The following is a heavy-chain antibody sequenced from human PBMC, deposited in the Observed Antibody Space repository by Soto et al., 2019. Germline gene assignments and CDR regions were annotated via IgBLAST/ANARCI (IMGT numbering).Heavy chain of an antibody. V-gene: IGHV4-59*04. J-gene: IGHJ4*02. CDR3: ARLRAYSSGYPEDY. CDR1: GFTFSSYG. Sequence: QVQLVESGGGVVQPGRSLRLSCAASGFTFSSYGMHWVRQAPGKGLEWIGEIYYSGSTYYNPSLKSRVTISVDTSKNQFSLKLSSVTAADTAVYYCARLRAYSSGYPEDYWGQGTLVTVSS. CDR2: IYYSGST. D-gene: IGHD3-22*01.